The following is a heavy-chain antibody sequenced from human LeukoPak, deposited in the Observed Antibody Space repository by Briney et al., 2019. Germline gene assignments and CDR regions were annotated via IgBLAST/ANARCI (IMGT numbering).Heavy chain of an antibody. CDR1: GFTFSSYA. J-gene: IGHJ5*02. Sequence: GGSLRLSCAASGFTFSSYAMSWVRQAPGKGLEWVSVLSGSGGSTYYADSVKGRFTISRDNSKNTLYLQMNSLRAEDTAVYYCAKGSYGSGSYYTPSWFDPWGQGTLVTVSS. D-gene: IGHD3-10*01. CDR3: AKGSYGSGSYYTPSWFDP. V-gene: IGHV3-23*01. CDR2: LSGSGGST.